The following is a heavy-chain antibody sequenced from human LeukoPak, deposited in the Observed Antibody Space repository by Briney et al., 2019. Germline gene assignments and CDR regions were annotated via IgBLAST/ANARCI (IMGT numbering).Heavy chain of an antibody. CDR2: ISSSSSTI. V-gene: IGHV3-48*01. CDR3: ARVMGSGWTGFDY. D-gene: IGHD6-19*01. J-gene: IGHJ4*02. Sequence: GGSLRLSCAASGFTFSSYSMNWVRQAPGKGLEWVSYISSSSSTIYYADSVKGRLTISRDNAKNSLYLQMNSLRAEDTAVYYCARVMGSGWTGFDYWGQGTLVTVSS. CDR1: GFTFSSYS.